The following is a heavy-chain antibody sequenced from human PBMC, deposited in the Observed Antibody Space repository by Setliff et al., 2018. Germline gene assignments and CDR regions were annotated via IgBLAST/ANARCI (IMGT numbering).Heavy chain of an antibody. V-gene: IGHV1-69*10. CDR1: GGTFSSYA. D-gene: IGHD5-12*01. J-gene: IGHJ4*02. CDR2: IIPILGIA. Sequence: WASVKVSCKASGGTFSSYAISWVRQAPGQGLEWMGGIIPILGIANYAQKFQGRVTITADESTSTAYMELSSLRSEDTAVYYCARGSGRRPIKNWGQGTLVTVSS. CDR3: ARGSGRRPIKN.